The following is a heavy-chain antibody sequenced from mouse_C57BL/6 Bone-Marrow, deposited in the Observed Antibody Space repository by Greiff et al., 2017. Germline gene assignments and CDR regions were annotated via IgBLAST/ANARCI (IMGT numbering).Heavy chain of an antibody. J-gene: IGHJ2*01. CDR2: IYPRSGNT. V-gene: IGHV1-81*01. Sequence: QVQLQQSGAELARPGASVKLSCKASGYTFTSYGISWVKQRTGQGLEWIGEIYPRSGNTYYNEKFKGKATLTADKSSSTAYMELRSLTSEDSAVYFCARSYITTVVATDYWGQGTTLTVSS. D-gene: IGHD1-1*01. CDR1: GYTFTSYG. CDR3: ARSYITTVVATDY.